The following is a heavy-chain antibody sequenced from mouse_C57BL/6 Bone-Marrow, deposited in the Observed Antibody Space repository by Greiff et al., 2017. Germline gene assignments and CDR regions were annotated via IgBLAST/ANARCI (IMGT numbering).Heavy chain of an antibody. CDR1: GYTFTDYY. V-gene: IGHV1-76*01. Sequence: VKLVEPGAELVRPGASVKLSCKASGYTFTDYYINWVKQRPGQGLEWIARIYPGSGNTYYNEKFKGKATLTAEKSSSTAYMQLSSLTSEVSAVYYGARGYYGSSYGARDYWGQGTSVTVSA. CDR2: IYPGSGNT. D-gene: IGHD1-1*01. CDR3: ARGYYGSSYGARDY. J-gene: IGHJ4*01.